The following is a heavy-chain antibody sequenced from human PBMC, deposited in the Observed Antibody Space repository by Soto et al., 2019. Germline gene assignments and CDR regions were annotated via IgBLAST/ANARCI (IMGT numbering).Heavy chain of an antibody. CDR3: ARDIDFAY. Sequence: SQTLSLTCAISGDSVSSNSAGWNWIRQSPSRGLEWLGRTYYRSEWFNEYAVSVKSRITINTDTSRNQISLQLNSVTTEDTAIYYCARDIDFAYWGLGTQVTVSS. J-gene: IGHJ4*01. CDR1: GDSVSSNSAG. D-gene: IGHD3-10*01. CDR2: TYYRSEWFN. V-gene: IGHV6-1*01.